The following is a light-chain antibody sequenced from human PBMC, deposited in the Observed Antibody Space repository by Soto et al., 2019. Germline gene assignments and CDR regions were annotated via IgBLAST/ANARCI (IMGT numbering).Light chain of an antibody. V-gene: IGKV1-39*01. J-gene: IGKJ1*01. CDR2: AAS. CDR3: QQSYSTPRT. Sequence: DIQMTQSPSPLSASVGDRVTITCRARQSISNYLNWYQQKPGKAPKLLMYAASSLQSGVPSRFSGSGSGTDFTLTISSLQPEDFATYYCQQSYSTPRTFGQGTKVEIK. CDR1: QSISNY.